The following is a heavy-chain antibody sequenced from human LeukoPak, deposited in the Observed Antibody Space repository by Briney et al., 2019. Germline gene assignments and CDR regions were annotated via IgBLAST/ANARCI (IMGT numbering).Heavy chain of an antibody. V-gene: IGHV4-34*01. CDR3: AREGSTSCYYFDY. Sequence: SETLSLTCAVYGGSFSGYYWSWIRQPPGKGLEWIGEINHSGSTNYNPSLKSRVTMSVDTSKNQFSLKLSSVTAADTAVYYCAREGSTSCYYFDYWGQGTLVTVSS. D-gene: IGHD2-2*01. CDR2: INHSGST. J-gene: IGHJ4*02. CDR1: GGSFSGYY.